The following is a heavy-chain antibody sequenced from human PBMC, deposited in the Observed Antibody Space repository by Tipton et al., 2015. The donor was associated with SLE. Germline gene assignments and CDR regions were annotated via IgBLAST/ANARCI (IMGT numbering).Heavy chain of an antibody. CDR3: TREARGFDY. CDR2: VWSDGSNN. V-gene: IGHV3-33*08. CDR1: GFTFRNSV. J-gene: IGHJ4*02. Sequence: SLRLSCAASGFTFRNSVIHWVRQAPGKGLEWVAAVWSDGSNNYYADSVKGRFTISRDNSKNTVYLQMNSVRAEDTAVYYCTREARGFDYWGQGALVTVSS.